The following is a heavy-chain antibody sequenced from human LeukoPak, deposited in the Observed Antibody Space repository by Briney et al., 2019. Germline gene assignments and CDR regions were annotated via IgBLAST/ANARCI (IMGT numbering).Heavy chain of an antibody. Sequence: GESLKISCKGSGYSFSSYWIAWVRQMPGKGLEWMGIIYPRDSRTTYSPSFQGQVTISADKSITTAYLQWSSLRASDTAMYYCARPANRGDAFDIWGQGTMVTVSS. CDR3: ARPANRGDAFDI. CDR2: IYPRDSRT. CDR1: GYSFSSYW. V-gene: IGHV5-51*01. D-gene: IGHD2/OR15-2a*01. J-gene: IGHJ3*02.